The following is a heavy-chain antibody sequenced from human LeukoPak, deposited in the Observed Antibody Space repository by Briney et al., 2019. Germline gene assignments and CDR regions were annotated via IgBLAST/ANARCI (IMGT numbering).Heavy chain of an antibody. CDR1: GFTFSSYA. D-gene: IGHD6-19*01. V-gene: IGHV3-64*01. J-gene: IGHJ1*01. CDR3: ARATPWERIGWYGEDEF. Sequence: GGPLSCSCAASGFTFSSYAMRWVRQAPGKGPEYVTAISGNADKTHYRNSEKGRFTVSRDKSKHTLYLQMGSRRTEDMAVYYCARATPWERIGWYGEDEFRGQGNLVTASS. CDR2: ISGNADKT.